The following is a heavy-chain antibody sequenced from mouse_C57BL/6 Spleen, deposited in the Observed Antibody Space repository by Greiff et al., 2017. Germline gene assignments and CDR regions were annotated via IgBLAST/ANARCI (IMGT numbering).Heavy chain of an antibody. Sequence: VQLQQSGPELVKPGASVKISCKASGYTFTDYYMNWVQQSHGKSLEWIGDINPNNGGTSYNQKFKGKATLTVDKSSSTAYMELRSLTSADSAVYYCARREYFDVWGTGTTVTVSS. CDR3: ARREYFDV. CDR1: GYTFTDYY. CDR2: INPNNGGT. J-gene: IGHJ1*03. V-gene: IGHV1-26*01.